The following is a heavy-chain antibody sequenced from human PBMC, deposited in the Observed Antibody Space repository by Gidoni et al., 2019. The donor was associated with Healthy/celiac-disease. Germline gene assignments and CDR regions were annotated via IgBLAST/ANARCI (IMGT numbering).Heavy chain of an antibody. V-gene: IGHV1-69*01. J-gene: IGHJ6*02. CDR2: IIPIFGTA. CDR1: GGTFSSYA. Sequence: QVQLVQSGAEVKKPGSSVKVSCKASGGTFSSYAISWVRQAPGQGLEWMGGIIPIFGTANYAQKFQGRVTITADESTSTAYMELSSLRSEDTAVYYWASYYDSSGYSRGNYYYYGMDVWGQGTTVTVSS. D-gene: IGHD3-22*01. CDR3: ASYYDSSGYSRGNYYYYGMDV.